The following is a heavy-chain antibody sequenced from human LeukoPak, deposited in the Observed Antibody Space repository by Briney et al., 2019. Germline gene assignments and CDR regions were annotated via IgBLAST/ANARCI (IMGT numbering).Heavy chain of an antibody. CDR3: ARDLYSSRTNDAFVI. CDR2: IYYSGNT. Sequence: PSETLSLTCTVSGGSISSSSYYWGWIREPPGKGLEWIGSIYYSGNTFYNPSLKSRVTISVGTSKIQFSLKPSSVTAADTAVYYCARDLYSSRTNDAFVIWGQGTMVTVSS. CDR1: GGSISSSSYY. V-gene: IGHV4-39*07. D-gene: IGHD6-13*01. J-gene: IGHJ3*02.